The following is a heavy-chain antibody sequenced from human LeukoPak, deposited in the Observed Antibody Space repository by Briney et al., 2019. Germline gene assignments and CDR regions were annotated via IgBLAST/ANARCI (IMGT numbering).Heavy chain of an antibody. CDR2: IDWSGEST. D-gene: IGHD2-2*01. J-gene: IGHJ4*02. Sequence: GGSLRLFCAASGLSVADYGMSWVRQAPGKGLEWVSGIDWSGESTGYADSVKGRFTISRDNVENALYLQMNSLRAEDTGLYFCTRDLSASWYSLAYWGRGTLVTVSS. CDR1: GLSVADYG. CDR3: TRDLSASWYSLAY. V-gene: IGHV3-20*04.